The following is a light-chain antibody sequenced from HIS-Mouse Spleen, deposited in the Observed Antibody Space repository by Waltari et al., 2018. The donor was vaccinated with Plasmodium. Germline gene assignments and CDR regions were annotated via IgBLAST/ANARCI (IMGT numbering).Light chain of an antibody. CDR2: EDS. CDR3: YSTDSSGNHRV. CDR1: ALPKTE. Sequence: SYELTQSPSVSVSSEQTARITCSGDALPKTEDYWYQQKSGQAPVLVIYEDSKRPSGIPERFSGSSSGTMATLTISGAQVEDEADYYCYSTDSSGNHRVFGGGTKLTVL. J-gene: IGLJ3*02. V-gene: IGLV3-10*01.